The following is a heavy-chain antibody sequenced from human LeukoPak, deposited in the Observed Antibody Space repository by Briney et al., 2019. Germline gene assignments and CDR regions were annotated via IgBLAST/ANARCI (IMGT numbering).Heavy chain of an antibody. CDR1: GGSISSYY. D-gene: IGHD2-21*02. Sequence: KPSETLSLTYTVSGGSISSYYWSWIRQPPGKGLEWIGYIYYSGSTNYNPSLKSRVTISVDTSKNQFSLKLSSVTAADTAVYYCAGAHCGGDCYSGRAFDIWGQGTMVTVSS. V-gene: IGHV4-59*12. CDR2: IYYSGST. J-gene: IGHJ3*02. CDR3: AGAHCGGDCYSGRAFDI.